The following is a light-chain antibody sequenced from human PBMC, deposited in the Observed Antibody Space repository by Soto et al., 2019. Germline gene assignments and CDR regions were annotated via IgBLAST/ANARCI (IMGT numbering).Light chain of an antibody. CDR1: QGIGTY. CDR3: QQYKNGWT. Sequence: IQLTQSPSSLSASVGDRVTVTCRASQGIGTYLVWYQQKSGKAPTVLIYASSTLKTGVPSRFSGSGYGTDFSRTISSLHPEDVAIYYCQQYKNGWTVGQGTKVEIK. V-gene: IGKV1-9*01. CDR2: ASS. J-gene: IGKJ1*01.